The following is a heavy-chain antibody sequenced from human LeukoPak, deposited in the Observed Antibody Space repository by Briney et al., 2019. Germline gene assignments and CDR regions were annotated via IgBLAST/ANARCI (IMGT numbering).Heavy chain of an antibody. J-gene: IGHJ6*02. CDR2: IYPGDSDT. CDR1: GYSFTSYW. V-gene: IGHV5-51*01. D-gene: IGHD5-18*01. Sequence: GESLKISCKGSGYSFTSYWIGWVRQMPGKGLGWMGIIYPGDSDTRYSPSFQGQVTISADKSISTAYLQWSSLKASDTAMYYCARRLDTAMAAYYYYGMDVWGQGTTVTVSS. CDR3: ARRLDTAMAAYYYYGMDV.